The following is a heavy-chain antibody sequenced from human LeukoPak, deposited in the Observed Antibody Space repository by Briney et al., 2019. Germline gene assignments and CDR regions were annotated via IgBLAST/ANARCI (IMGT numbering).Heavy chain of an antibody. D-gene: IGHD3-10*01. Sequence: GGSLRLSCAASEFTFSNCWMSWVRQAPGKGLQWVANINQDGSEKFYVDSVKGRFTISRDNAKNSLYLQMNNLRAEDTAVYYCARDRGHYYGTGSYSQNWYFDLWGRGTLVTVSS. CDR2: INQDGSEK. J-gene: IGHJ2*01. V-gene: IGHV3-7*01. CDR3: ARDRGHYYGTGSYSQNWYFDL. CDR1: EFTFSNCW.